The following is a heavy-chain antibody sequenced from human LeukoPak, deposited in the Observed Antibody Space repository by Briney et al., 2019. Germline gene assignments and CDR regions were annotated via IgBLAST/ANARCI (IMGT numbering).Heavy chain of an antibody. CDR3: AKSVSSSGGDYYYGMDV. J-gene: IGHJ6*02. V-gene: IGHV3-23*01. Sequence: GGSLRLSCAASGFTFSSHAMSWVRQAPGKGLEWFSVISGIGGSTYYADSVKGRFTISRDNFQNTLYLQMNSLRGEDTAVYYCAKSVSSSGGDYYYGMDVWGQGTTVTVSS. D-gene: IGHD3-10*01. CDR1: GFTFSSHA. CDR2: ISGIGGST.